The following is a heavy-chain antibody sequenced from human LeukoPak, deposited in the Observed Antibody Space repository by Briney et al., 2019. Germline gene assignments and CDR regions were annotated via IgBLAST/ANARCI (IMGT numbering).Heavy chain of an antibody. CDR1: GFTFSSSA. Sequence: GGSLRLSCAASGFTFSSSAMSWVRQAPGKGLEWVSSISGSGGSTYYADSVKGRFTISRDNSKNTLYLQVNSLRAEDTAVYYCAKAPGGRFDYWGQGTLVTVSS. CDR3: AKAPGGRFDY. J-gene: IGHJ4*02. D-gene: IGHD1-26*01. V-gene: IGHV3-23*01. CDR2: ISGSGGST.